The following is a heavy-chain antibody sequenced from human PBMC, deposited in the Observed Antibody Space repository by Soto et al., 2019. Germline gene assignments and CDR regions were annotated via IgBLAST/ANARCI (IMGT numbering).Heavy chain of an antibody. CDR3: ARDSGIPGRYWYFGL. CDR2: INPKRGGT. J-gene: IGHJ2*01. CDR1: GYTFSDYF. Sequence: QVQLVQSGAEVKKPGASVKVSCTTYGYTFSDYFLHWVRQAPGQGPEWMGFINPKRGGTEYAPKFQGRVTMTRDTSSSTVYMYHSGLTSDDTAIYYCARDSGIPGRYWYFGLWGRGTLVTVSS. V-gene: IGHV1-2*02. D-gene: IGHD2-21*01.